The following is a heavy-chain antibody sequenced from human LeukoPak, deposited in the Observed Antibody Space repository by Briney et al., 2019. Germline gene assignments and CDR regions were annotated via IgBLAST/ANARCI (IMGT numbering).Heavy chain of an antibody. J-gene: IGHJ4*02. D-gene: IGHD4/OR15-4a*01. Sequence: GGSLRLSCAASGFTFSSYEMNWVRQAPGKGLEWVSYISSSGSTIYYADSVKGRFTISRDNAKNSLYLQMNSLRAEDTAVYYCARDTLGEGEDANYAVYYFDYWGQGTVVTVSP. CDR3: ARDTLGEGEDANYAVYYFDY. CDR1: GFTFSSYE. V-gene: IGHV3-48*03. CDR2: ISSSGSTI.